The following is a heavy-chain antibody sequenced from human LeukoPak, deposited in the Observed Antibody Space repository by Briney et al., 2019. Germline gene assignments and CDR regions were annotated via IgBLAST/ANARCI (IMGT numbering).Heavy chain of an antibody. V-gene: IGHV3-23*01. CDR2: ISGSGGST. Sequence: GGSLRLSCAASGFTFSSYAMSWVRQAPGKGLEWVSAISGSGGSTYYADSVKGRFTISRDNSKNTLYLQMNSLRAEDTAVYYCANSRSSMVRGVTSFDYWGQGTLVTVSS. D-gene: IGHD3-10*01. CDR3: ANSRSSMVRGVTSFDY. CDR1: GFTFSSYA. J-gene: IGHJ4*02.